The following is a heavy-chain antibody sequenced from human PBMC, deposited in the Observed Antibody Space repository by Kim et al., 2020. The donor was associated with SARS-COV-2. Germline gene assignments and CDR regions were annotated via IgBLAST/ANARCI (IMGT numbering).Heavy chain of an antibody. CDR1: GGSVSSGSCF. CDR3: ARAPNDFWCGYTYYFDV. CDR2: IYGSGNN. V-gene: IGHV4-61*01. Sequence: SETLSLTCTVSGGSVSSGSCFWSWHRPPTGQGLEGIVYIYGSGNNNSNPSMKSRVTMSVDTTKNQFALKLRSVTAADTAVYYGARAPNDFWCGYTYYFDVWGQGTLVTVSS. J-gene: IGHJ4*02. D-gene: IGHD3-3*01.